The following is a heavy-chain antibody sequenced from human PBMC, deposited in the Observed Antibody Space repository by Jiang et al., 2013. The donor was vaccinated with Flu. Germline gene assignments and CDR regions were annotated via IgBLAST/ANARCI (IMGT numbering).Heavy chain of an antibody. D-gene: IGHD2-21*02. CDR3: ARRPRVVTAMVDY. CDR2: IYYSGST. J-gene: IGHJ4*02. V-gene: IGHV4-39*01. Sequence: WIGSIYYSGSTYYNRPSRVESPYPYDASKNQFSLKLSSVTAADTAVYYCARRPRVVTAMVDYWGQGTLVTVSS.